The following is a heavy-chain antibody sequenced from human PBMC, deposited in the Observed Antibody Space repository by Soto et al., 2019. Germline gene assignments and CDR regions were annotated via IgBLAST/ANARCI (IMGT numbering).Heavy chain of an antibody. V-gene: IGHV3-7*01. CDR2: IKQDGSEK. Sequence: GGLRLSCAASGFTFSSYWMSWVRQAPGKGLEWVANIKQDGSEKYYVDSVKGRFTISRDNAKNSLYLQMNSLRAEDTAVYYCARDTALYCTNGVCYGMDVWGQGTTVTVSS. D-gene: IGHD2-8*01. CDR1: GFTFSSYW. J-gene: IGHJ6*02. CDR3: ARDTALYCTNGVCYGMDV.